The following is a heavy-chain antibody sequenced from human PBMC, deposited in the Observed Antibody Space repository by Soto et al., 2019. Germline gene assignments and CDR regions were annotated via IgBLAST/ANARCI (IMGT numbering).Heavy chain of an antibody. Sequence: PGGSLRLSCAASGFTFSSYGMHWVRQAPGKGLEWVAVISYDGSNKYYADSVKGRFTISRDNSKNTLYLQMNSLRAEDTAVYYCAKDLSSTVTTYRYYYGMDVWGQGTTVTVSS. CDR3: AKDLSSTVTTYRYYYGMDV. CDR1: GFTFSSYG. D-gene: IGHD4-17*01. CDR2: ISYDGSNK. V-gene: IGHV3-30*18. J-gene: IGHJ6*02.